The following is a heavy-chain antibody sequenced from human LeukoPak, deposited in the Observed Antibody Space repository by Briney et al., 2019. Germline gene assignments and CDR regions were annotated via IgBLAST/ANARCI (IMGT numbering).Heavy chain of an antibody. CDR2: ISGIGGST. J-gene: IGHJ4*02. Sequence: PGGSLRLSCAASGFTFSSYAMSWVRQAPGKGLEWVSTISGIGGSTYYADSVKGRFTISRDNSKNTVYLQIKNLSAGDTAVYYCAKVPDYCISIRCYNSPFDNWGQGTLVTVSS. D-gene: IGHD2-2*02. CDR1: GFTFSSYA. V-gene: IGHV3-23*01. CDR3: AKVPDYCISIRCYNSPFDN.